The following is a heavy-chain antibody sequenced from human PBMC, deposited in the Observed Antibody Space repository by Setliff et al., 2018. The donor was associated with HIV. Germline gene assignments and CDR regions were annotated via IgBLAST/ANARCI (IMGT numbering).Heavy chain of an antibody. CDR3: ARRAGSDYFTRFDY. CDR2: INHSGST. D-gene: IGHD3-10*01. J-gene: IGHJ4*02. CDR1: DGSISTGSYY. Sequence: SETLSLTCTVADGSISTGSYYWSWVRQPPGKELGWIGEINHSGSTNYNPSLKSRVTILGDTSKNQFSLKLSSVTAAATAVYYCARRAGSDYFTRFDYWGQGTLVTVSS. V-gene: IGHV4-39*07.